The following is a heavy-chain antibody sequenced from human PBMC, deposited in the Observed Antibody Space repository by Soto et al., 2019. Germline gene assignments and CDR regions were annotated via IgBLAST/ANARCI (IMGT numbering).Heavy chain of an antibody. Sequence: QVQLQQWGAGLLTPSETLSLTCAVYGVSFSGFYWRWIRQPPGKGLEWIGEINHSGSTNYNPSLKRLVTISVDTSKNQFSLKLSSVTAADTAVYYCARCRFTYCSSTSCPTEGRKNGFDPGGQGTLDNVSS. CDR2: INHSGST. D-gene: IGHD2-2*01. CDR3: ARCRFTYCSSTSCPTEGRKNGFDP. CDR1: GVSFSGFY. J-gene: IGHJ5*02. V-gene: IGHV4-34*01.